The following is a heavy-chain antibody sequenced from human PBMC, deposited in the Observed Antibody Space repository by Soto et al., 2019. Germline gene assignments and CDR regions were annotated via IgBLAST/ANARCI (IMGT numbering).Heavy chain of an antibody. CDR1: GFTFSDYY. D-gene: IGHD6-6*01. CDR3: ARDALAARPPFDY. V-gene: IGHV3-11*01. CDR2: ISSSGSTI. J-gene: IGHJ4*02. Sequence: GGSLRLSCAASGFTFSDYYMSWIRQAPGKGLEWVSYISSSGSTIYYADSVKGRFTISRDNAKNSLYLQMNSLTAEDTAVYYCARDALAARPPFDYWGQGTLVTVSA.